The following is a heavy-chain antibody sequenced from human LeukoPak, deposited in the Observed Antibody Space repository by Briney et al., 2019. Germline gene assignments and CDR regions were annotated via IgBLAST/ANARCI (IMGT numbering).Heavy chain of an antibody. CDR1: GGSISSGGYY. Sequence: SQTLSLTCTVSGGSISSGGYYWSWIRQHPGKGLEWIGYIYYSGSTYYNPSLKSRVTISVDTSKSQFSLKLSSVTAADTAVYYCAGFRIQLWSPFYYYGMDVWGQGTTVTVSS. D-gene: IGHD5-18*01. CDR3: AGFRIQLWSPFYYYGMDV. CDR2: IYYSGST. V-gene: IGHV4-31*03. J-gene: IGHJ6*02.